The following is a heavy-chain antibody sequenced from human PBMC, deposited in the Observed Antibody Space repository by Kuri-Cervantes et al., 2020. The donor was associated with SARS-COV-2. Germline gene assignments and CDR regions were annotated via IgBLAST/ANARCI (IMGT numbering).Heavy chain of an antibody. CDR3: ARGIVVVVAAMGYFDY. Sequence: ASVKVSCKASGYTFTNYGISWVRQAPGQGLGWMGLINGYNDNTKYAQKLQGRVTMTTDTSTSTAYMELRSLRSDDTAVYYCARGIVVVVAAMGYFDYWGQGTLVTVSS. J-gene: IGHJ4*02. CDR1: GYTFTNYG. CDR2: INGYNDNT. V-gene: IGHV1-18*04. D-gene: IGHD2-15*01.